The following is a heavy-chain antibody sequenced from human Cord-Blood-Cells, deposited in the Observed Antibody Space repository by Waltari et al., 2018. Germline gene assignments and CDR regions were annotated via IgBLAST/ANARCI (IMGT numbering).Heavy chain of an antibody. CDR3: ARDSGSYYYYGMDV. D-gene: IGHD1-26*01. V-gene: IGHV1-3*01. J-gene: IGHJ6*02. CDR2: INAGNGNT. CDR1: GYTFTSYA. Sequence: QVQLVQSGAEVKKPGASVKVSCKASGYTFTSYAMHWVRQAPGQRLEWMGWINAGNGNTKYSQKFQGRVTITRDTSASTAYMELSILRSEDTAVYYCARDSGSYYYYGMDVWGQGTTVTVSS.